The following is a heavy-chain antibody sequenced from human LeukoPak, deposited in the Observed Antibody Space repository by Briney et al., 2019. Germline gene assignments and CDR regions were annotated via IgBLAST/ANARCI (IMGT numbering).Heavy chain of an antibody. J-gene: IGHJ4*02. CDR1: GFTFSSYG. Sequence: GGSLRLSCAASGFTFSSYGMHWVRQAPGKGLEWVAVISYDGSNKYYADSVKGRFTISRDNSKNTLYLQMNSLRAEDTAVYYCAKANGDSSGPHDYWGQGTLVTVSS. V-gene: IGHV3-30*18. D-gene: IGHD3-22*01. CDR2: ISYDGSNK. CDR3: AKANGDSSGPHDY.